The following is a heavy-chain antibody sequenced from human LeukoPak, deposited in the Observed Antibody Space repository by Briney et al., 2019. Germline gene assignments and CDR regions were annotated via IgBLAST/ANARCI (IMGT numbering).Heavy chain of an antibody. Sequence: PGRSLRLSVAAGGLTFRSCGLHWVGQAPGKGLQWVAFIWYDGSNKYYADSVKGRFTISRDNSKNTLYLQINSLRAEDTAVYYCARDRGERYFDYWGQGTLVTVSS. J-gene: IGHJ4*02. CDR1: GLTFRSCG. D-gene: IGHD1-1*01. CDR3: ARDRGERYFDY. CDR2: IWYDGSNK. V-gene: IGHV3-33*01.